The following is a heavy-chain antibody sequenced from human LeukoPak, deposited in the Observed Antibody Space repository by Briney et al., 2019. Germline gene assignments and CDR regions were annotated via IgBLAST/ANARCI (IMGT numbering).Heavy chain of an antibody. V-gene: IGHV3-23*01. CDR3: AKLDYYDTH. D-gene: IGHD3-22*01. CDR2: ITGSSAST. CDR1: GFTFSSYA. J-gene: IGHJ4*02. Sequence: GGSLRLSCAASGFTFSSYAMSWVRQAPGKGLEWVSSITGSSASTYYADSVKGRFTISRDNSKNTMYLQMNSLRAEDMAVYFCAKLDYYDTHWGQGTLVTVSS.